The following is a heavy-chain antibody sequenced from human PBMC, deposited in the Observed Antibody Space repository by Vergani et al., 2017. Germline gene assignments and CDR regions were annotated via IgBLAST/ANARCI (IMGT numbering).Heavy chain of an antibody. D-gene: IGHD3-22*01. Sequence: QLQLQESGPGLVKPSETLSLTCTVSGGSISSYYWSWIRQPAGKGLEWIGRLYTSGSTSYNPSLKSRVTMSVDTSKNQFFLKLNSVTAADTAVYYCAREGSYYYDSSDPLWGQGTLVTVSS. CDR3: AREGSYYYDSSDPL. CDR1: GGSISSYY. J-gene: IGHJ4*02. CDR2: LYTSGST. V-gene: IGHV4-4*07.